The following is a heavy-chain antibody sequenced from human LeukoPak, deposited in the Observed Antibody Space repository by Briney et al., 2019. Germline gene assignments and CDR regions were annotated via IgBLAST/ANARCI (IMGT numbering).Heavy chain of an antibody. V-gene: IGHV3-66*01. D-gene: IGHD2-21*02. CDR2: IYSGGST. Sequence: GGSLRLSCAASGFTVSSYYMSWVRQAPGKGLEWVSVIYSGGSTYYADSVKGRFTISRDNSKSTLYLQMNSLRAEDTAVYYCAGDRGCGDCYPPANDAFDIWGQGTMVTVSS. J-gene: IGHJ3*02. CDR1: GFTVSSYY. CDR3: AGDRGCGDCYPPANDAFDI.